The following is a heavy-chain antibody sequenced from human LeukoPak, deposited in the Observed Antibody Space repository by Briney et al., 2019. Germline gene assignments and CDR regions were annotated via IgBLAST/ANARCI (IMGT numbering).Heavy chain of an antibody. V-gene: IGHV4-59*01. CDR2: IYYSGST. D-gene: IGHD4-11*01. Sequence: SETLSLTCTVSGGSINGYYWSLIRQPPGKGLEWIGYIYYSGSTNYNPSLKSRVIISIDTSKNQFSLKLTSVTAADTAVYYCARGEALYSNYGFDYWGQGTLVTVSS. J-gene: IGHJ4*02. CDR3: ARGEALYSNYGFDY. CDR1: GGSINGYY.